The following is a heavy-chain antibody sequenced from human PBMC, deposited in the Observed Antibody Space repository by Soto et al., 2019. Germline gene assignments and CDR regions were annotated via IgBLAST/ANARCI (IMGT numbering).Heavy chain of an antibody. V-gene: IGHV2-5*01. CDR2: IHWNDDN. D-gene: IGHD2-15*01. Sequence: QITLEETGPTLVKPTQTLTLTCTFSGFSLTTGRVGVGWIRQPPGQALEWLAVIHWNDDNHYSPSLKSRLTITKDTAKNQVVLTLTNMDPVDTATDYCTHRLVGSGQGYWGQGTLVTVSS. CDR3: THRLVGSGQGY. CDR1: GFSLTTGRVG. J-gene: IGHJ4*02.